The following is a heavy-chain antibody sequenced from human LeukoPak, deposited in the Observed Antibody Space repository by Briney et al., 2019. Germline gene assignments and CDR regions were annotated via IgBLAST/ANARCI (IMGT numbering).Heavy chain of an antibody. CDR3: ARGRGYYFDY. J-gene: IGHJ4*02. Sequence: SVKVSCKASGGTFSSYAISWVRQAPGQGLEWMGRIIPILGIANYAQKFQGRATITADKSTSTAYMELSSLRSEDTAVYYCARGRGYYFDYWGQGTLVTVSS. CDR1: GGTFSSYA. CDR2: IIPILGIA. V-gene: IGHV1-69*04. D-gene: IGHD3-22*01.